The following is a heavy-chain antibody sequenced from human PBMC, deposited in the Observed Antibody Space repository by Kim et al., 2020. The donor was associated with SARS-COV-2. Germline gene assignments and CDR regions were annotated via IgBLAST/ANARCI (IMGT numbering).Heavy chain of an antibody. CDR2: IIPIFGTA. V-gene: IGHV1-69*13. J-gene: IGHJ6*02. CDR1: GGTFSSYA. CDR3: ARATLEVTIFGVVTNPLYGMDV. Sequence: SVKVSCKASGGTFSSYAISWVRQAPGQGLEWMGGIIPIFGTANYAQKFQGRVTITADESTSTAYVELGSLRSEDTAVYYCARATLEVTIFGVVTNPLYGMDVWGQGTTVTVSS. D-gene: IGHD3-3*01.